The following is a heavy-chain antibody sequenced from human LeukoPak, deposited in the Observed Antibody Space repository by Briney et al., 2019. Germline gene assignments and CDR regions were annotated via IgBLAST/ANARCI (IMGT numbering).Heavy chain of an antibody. J-gene: IGHJ4*02. CDR2: FDPEDGET. Sequence: ASVKVSCKVSGYTLTELSMHWVRQAPGKGLEWMGGFDPEDGETIYAQKFQGRVTMTEDTSTDTAYMELSSLRSKDAAVYYCATGWTRYGGKGLTYWGQGTLVTVSS. CDR3: ATGWTRYGGKGLTY. D-gene: IGHD4-23*01. V-gene: IGHV1-24*01. CDR1: GYTLTELS.